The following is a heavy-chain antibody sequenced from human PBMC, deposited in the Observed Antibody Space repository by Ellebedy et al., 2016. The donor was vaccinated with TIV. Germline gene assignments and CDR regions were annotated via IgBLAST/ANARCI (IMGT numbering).Heavy chain of an antibody. V-gene: IGHV4-61*05. CDR1: GGSISSSSYY. D-gene: IGHD5-24*01. J-gene: IGHJ6*02. CDR2: IYYSGST. Sequence: GSLRLSCTVSGGSISSSSYYWGWIRQPPGKGLEWIGYIYYSGSTNYNPSLKSRVTISVDTSKNQFSLKLSSVTAADTAVYYCARHIRDGYNLGYYYYYYGMDVWGQGTTATVSS. CDR3: ARHIRDGYNLGYYYYYYGMDV.